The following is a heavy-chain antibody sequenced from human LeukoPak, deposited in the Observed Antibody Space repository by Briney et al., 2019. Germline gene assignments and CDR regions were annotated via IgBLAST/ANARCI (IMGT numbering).Heavy chain of an antibody. CDR1: GYSFTSYW. CDR3: ARHARDDSSGYYHYADY. J-gene: IGHJ4*02. Sequence: GGSLKISCKGSGYSFTSYWIGWVRQLPGKGLEWMGITYPGDSDTRYSPSFQGQVTISADKSISTAYLQWSSLKASDTAMYYCARHARDDSSGYYHYADYWGQGTLVTVSS. CDR2: TYPGDSDT. D-gene: IGHD3-22*01. V-gene: IGHV5-51*01.